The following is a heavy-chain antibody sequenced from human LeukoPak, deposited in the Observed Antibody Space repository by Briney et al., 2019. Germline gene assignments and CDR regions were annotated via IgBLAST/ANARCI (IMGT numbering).Heavy chain of an antibody. J-gene: IGHJ6*03. Sequence: ASVKVSCKASGYTFTSYGISWVRQAPGQGLEWMGIINPSGGSTSYAQKFQGRVTMTRDTSTSTVYMELSSLRSEDTAVYYCARAQDDFYYYYMDVWGKGTTATVSS. CDR3: ARAQDDFYYYYMDV. V-gene: IGHV1-46*01. D-gene: IGHD3-3*01. CDR1: GYTFTSYG. CDR2: INPSGGST.